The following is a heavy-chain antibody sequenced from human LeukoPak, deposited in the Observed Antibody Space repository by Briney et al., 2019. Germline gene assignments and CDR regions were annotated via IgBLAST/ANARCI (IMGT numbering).Heavy chain of an antibody. J-gene: IGHJ6*03. CDR2: INPKSGGT. V-gene: IGHV1-2*02. CDR1: GYTFTGYS. CDR3: ARVEDCSSTSCQYYYYMDV. Sequence: ASVKVSCKASGYTFTGYSMHWVRQAPGQGLEWLGWINPKSGGTNYAQKFQGRVTMTRDTSISTAYMELSRLRSDDTAAYYCARVEDCSSTSCQYYYYMDVWGKGTTVTVSS. D-gene: IGHD2-2*01.